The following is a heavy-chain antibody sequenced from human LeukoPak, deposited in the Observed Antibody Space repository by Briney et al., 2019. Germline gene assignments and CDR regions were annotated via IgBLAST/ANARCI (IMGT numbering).Heavy chain of an antibody. D-gene: IGHD6-19*01. Sequence: PSETLSLTCTVSGGSISSGDYYWSWVRQPPGKGLEWVGYIYFTGSTYYNPSLKSRLTITVDTSKNQFSLRLSSMTAADTAVYYCARHPGIAVTGTGFQYWGQGTLVTVSS. CDR3: ARHPGIAVTGTGFQY. CDR2: IYFTGST. V-gene: IGHV4-30-4*01. J-gene: IGHJ4*02. CDR1: GGSISSGDYY.